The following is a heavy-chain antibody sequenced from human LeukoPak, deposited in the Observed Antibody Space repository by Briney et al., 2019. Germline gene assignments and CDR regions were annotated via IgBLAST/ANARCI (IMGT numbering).Heavy chain of an antibody. CDR1: GGSISSYY. Sequence: TSETLSLTCTVSGGSISSYYWSWIRQPPGKGLEWIGYIYYSGSTNYNPSLKSRVTISVDTSKNQFSLKLSSVTAADTAVYYCARDSSSWYLDYWGQGTLVTVSS. D-gene: IGHD6-13*01. CDR2: IYYSGST. V-gene: IGHV4-59*01. CDR3: ARDSSSWYLDY. J-gene: IGHJ4*02.